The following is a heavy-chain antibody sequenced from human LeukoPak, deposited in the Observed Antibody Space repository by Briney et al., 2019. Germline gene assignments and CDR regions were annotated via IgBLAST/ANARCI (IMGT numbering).Heavy chain of an antibody. Sequence: GGSLRLSCAASRFTFSLYEMNWVRQAPVKGLEWVSYISGGGETRYYADSVKGRFTISRDNGKNSLYLQMNSLRAEDTAVYYCARDASGHDLPFDYWGQGTLVTVSS. CDR2: ISGGGETR. D-gene: IGHD6-25*01. J-gene: IGHJ4*02. CDR1: RFTFSLYE. CDR3: ARDASGHDLPFDY. V-gene: IGHV3-48*03.